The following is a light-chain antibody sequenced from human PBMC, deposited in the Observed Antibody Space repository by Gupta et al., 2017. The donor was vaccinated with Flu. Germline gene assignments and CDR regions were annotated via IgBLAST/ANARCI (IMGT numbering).Light chain of an antibody. CDR1: HDITNY. J-gene: IGKJ5*01. CDR2: DAS. CDR3: QQYDDLPIT. Sequence: DIQMTQSPSSLSASVGDRVTISCQASHDITNYLNWYQVKPGKAPKRLIYDASNLETGVPSRFSGSGSGTDFTFIVSSLQPEDIATYYCQQYDDLPITFGQGTRLDIK. V-gene: IGKV1-33*01.